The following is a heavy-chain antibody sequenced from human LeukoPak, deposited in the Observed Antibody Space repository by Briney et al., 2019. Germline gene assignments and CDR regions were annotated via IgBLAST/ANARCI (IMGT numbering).Heavy chain of an antibody. D-gene: IGHD3-9*01. CDR3: ATSILTGYYNPYYGMDV. CDR1: GYTFTSYA. V-gene: IGHV1-3*01. Sequence: GASVKVSCKASGYTFTSYAMHWVRQAPGQRLEWMGWINAGNGNTKYSQKFQGRVTMTEDTSTDTAYMELSSLRSEDTAVYYCATSILTGYYNPYYGMDVWGQGTTVTVSS. CDR2: INAGNGNT. J-gene: IGHJ6*02.